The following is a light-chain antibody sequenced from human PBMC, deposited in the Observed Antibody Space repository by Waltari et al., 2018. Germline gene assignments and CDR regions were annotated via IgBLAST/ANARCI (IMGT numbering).Light chain of an antibody. J-gene: IGLJ1*01. CDR2: QDT. CDR3: YSTADHDLGV. Sequence: SYELTQPSSVSVSLGQTATITCSGDILSNRYVRWFQQKAGQPPVLVIYQDTGRPSGIPERFSGSSSGTTVTLTISGAQVEDEADYYCYSTADHDLGVFAAGTKVTVL. V-gene: IGLV3-27*01. CDR1: ILSNRY.